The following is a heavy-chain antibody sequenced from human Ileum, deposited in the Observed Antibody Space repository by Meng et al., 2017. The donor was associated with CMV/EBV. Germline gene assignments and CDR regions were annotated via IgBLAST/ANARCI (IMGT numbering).Heavy chain of an antibody. Sequence: CAASGFTFRRYGSGWVRQAPGKGLEWVSAIGTSGGSTYYTGAVKGRFTISRDNSKNTLYFQMISLSAEDTAVYYCAKLYNYGSGFDYWGQGTLVTVSS. V-gene: IGHV3-23*01. D-gene: IGHD5-18*01. CDR3: AKLYNYGSGFDY. CDR1: GFTFRRYG. CDR2: IGTSGGST. J-gene: IGHJ4*02.